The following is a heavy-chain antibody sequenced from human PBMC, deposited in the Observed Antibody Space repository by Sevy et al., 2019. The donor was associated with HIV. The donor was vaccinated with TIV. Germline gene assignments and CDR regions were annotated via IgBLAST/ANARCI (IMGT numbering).Heavy chain of an antibody. V-gene: IGHV3-7*01. CDR1: GFSFRTYW. CDR3: VTPRVYWGMDV. D-gene: IGHD1-26*01. Sequence: GGSLRLSCAASGFSFRTYWMSWVRQAPGKGLQWVANIKEDGSEKYYVDSVEGRFTISRDNAKNSLYLQMNSLRVEDTAVYYCVTPRVYWGMDVWGQGTTVTVSS. CDR2: IKEDGSEK. J-gene: IGHJ6*02.